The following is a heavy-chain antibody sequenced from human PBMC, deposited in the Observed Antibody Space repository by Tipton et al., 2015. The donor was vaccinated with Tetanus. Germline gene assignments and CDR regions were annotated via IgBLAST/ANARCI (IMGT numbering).Heavy chain of an antibody. CDR3: ARIHDYWSGYFDF. D-gene: IGHD3-3*01. Sequence: LRLSCTVSGGSISSGGYYWSWVRQPPGKGLEYLGYILYGKSTHYNPSLQSRLSMSGDPGKNQFSLRLTSVTAADTAVYYCARIHDYWSGYFDFWGQGTLVTVSP. J-gene: IGHJ4*02. V-gene: IGHV4-61*08. CDR2: ILYGKST. CDR1: GGSISSGGYY.